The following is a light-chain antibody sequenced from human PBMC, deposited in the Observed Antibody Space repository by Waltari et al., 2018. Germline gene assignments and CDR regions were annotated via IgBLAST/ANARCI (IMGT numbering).Light chain of an antibody. CDR2: AAS. CDR3: QQSYSTPHT. V-gene: IGKV1-39*01. J-gene: IGKJ1*01. Sequence: DIQMTQSPSSLSASVGDRVTITCRASQLISSSLNWYPDKPGKAPNLLIYAASRLKSGVTARFTGGGSGTDFTLTISSLQAEDIATYYCQQSYSTPHTFGQGTKVEIK. CDR1: QLISSS.